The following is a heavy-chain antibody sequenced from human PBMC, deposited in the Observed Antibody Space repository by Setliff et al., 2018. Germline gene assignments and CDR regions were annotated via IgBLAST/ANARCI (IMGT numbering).Heavy chain of an antibody. V-gene: IGHV4-39*01. CDR2: VYDSGTT. CDR1: GGSISSISYY. CDR3: ASCRYQVPYDY. Sequence: SETLSLTCTVPGGSISSISYYWGWIRQPPGKGLEWIGTVYDSGTTYYNPSLKSRVTIFVDTSKNQFSLNLNSVTAADTGVYYCASCRYQVPYDYWGQGILVPSPQ. J-gene: IGHJ4*02. D-gene: IGHD2-2*01.